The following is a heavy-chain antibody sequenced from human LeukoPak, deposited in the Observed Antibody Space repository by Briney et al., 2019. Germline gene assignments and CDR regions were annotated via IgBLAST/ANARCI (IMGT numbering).Heavy chain of an antibody. CDR3: ARSDFWSGSPYYLDY. CDR1: GFTFSSYW. V-gene: IGHV3-7*01. Sequence: GGSLRLSCAASGFTFSSYWMSWVRQAPGKGLEWVANIKQDGGEKYYVDSVKGRFTISRDNARNSLFLQMNSLRAEDTVVYYCARSDFWSGSPYYLDYWGQGTLVTVSS. D-gene: IGHD3-3*01. J-gene: IGHJ4*02. CDR2: IKQDGGEK.